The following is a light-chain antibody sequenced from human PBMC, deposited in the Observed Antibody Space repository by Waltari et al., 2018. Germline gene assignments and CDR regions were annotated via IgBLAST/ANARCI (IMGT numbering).Light chain of an antibody. Sequence: QTALTQPASVSGSPGQSITISCRGTHRDVGRYDYVSWYQQHPGKAPRLLIYGVTNRPSGVSYRFSGSKSGYTASLTISGLQAEDEADYYCSSHTSTSTHVFGGGTTLTVL. CDR3: SSHTSTSTHV. CDR2: GVT. V-gene: IGLV2-14*03. CDR1: HRDVGRYDY. J-gene: IGLJ3*02.